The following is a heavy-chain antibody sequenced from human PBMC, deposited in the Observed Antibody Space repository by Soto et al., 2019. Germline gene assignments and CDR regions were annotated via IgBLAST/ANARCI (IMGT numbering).Heavy chain of an antibody. V-gene: IGHV4-59*01. D-gene: IGHD4-17*01. CDR1: GGSISSYY. CDR3: ARGYGDYEWVIDY. Sequence: SETLSLTCTVSGGSISSYYWSWIRQPPGKGLEWIGYIYYSGSTNYNPSLKSRVTISVDTSKNQFSLKLSSVTAADTAVYYCARGYGDYEWVIDYWGQGTLVTVSS. CDR2: IYYSGST. J-gene: IGHJ4*02.